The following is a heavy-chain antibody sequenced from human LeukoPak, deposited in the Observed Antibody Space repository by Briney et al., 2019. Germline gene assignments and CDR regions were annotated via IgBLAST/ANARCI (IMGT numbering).Heavy chain of an antibody. J-gene: IGHJ4*02. V-gene: IGHV3-23*01. CDR2: ISGSGDTT. Sequence: GGSLRLSCSASGFTFSNYAMSWVRQAPGKGLEWVSAISGSGDTTHYADSVKGRFTISRDSSKNTLCLQMNSLRAEDTAVYCCAFEVGTTRSFLDYWGQGTLVTVSS. CDR3: AFEVGTTRSFLDY. CDR1: GFTFSNYA. D-gene: IGHD1-26*01.